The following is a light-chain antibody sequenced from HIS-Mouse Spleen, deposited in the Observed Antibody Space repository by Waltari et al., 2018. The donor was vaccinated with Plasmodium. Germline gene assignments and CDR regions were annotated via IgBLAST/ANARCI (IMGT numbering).Light chain of an antibody. Sequence: QSVLTQPPSASGTPGQRVTISCSGSSSNLGSNSVYWYQQLPGTAPKLLIYRNNQRPSGVPDRFSGSKSGTSASLAISGLRSEDEADYYCAAWDDSLSGRVFGGGTKLTVL. J-gene: IGLJ3*02. CDR1: SSNLGSNS. CDR3: AAWDDSLSGRV. CDR2: RNN. V-gene: IGLV1-47*01.